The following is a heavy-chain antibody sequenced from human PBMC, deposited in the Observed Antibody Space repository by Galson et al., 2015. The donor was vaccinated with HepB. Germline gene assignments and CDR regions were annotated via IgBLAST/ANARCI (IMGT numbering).Heavy chain of an antibody. J-gene: IGHJ6*02. CDR1: GFTFSSYA. CDR3: ARESGYGMDV. V-gene: IGHV3-30-3*01. CDR2: ISYDGSNK. Sequence: SLRLSCAASGFTFSSYAMHWVRQAPGKGLEWVAVISYDGSNKYYADSVKGRFTISRDNSKNTLYLQMNSLRAEDTAVYYCARESGYGMDVWGQGTTVTVSS. D-gene: IGHD3-10*01.